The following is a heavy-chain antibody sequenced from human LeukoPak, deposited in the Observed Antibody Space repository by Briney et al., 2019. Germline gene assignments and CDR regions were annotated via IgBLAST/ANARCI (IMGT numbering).Heavy chain of an antibody. CDR1: GGTFSSYA. CDR2: IIPIFGTA. D-gene: IGHD6-6*01. V-gene: IGHV1-69*05. Sequence: SVKVSCKASGGTFSSYAISWVRQAPGQGLEWMGGIIPIFGTANYAQKFQGRVTITMDESTSTAYMELSSLRSEDTAVYYCARSNGSSYWFDPWGQGTLVTVSS. CDR3: ARSNGSSYWFDP. J-gene: IGHJ5*02.